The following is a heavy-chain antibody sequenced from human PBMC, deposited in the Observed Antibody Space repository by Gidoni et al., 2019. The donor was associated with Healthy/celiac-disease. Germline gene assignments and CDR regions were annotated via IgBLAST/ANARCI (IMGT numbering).Heavy chain of an antibody. Sequence: QVQLQESGPGLVKPSQTLSLTCTVSGGSISSGGYYWSWIRQHPGKGLEWIGYIYYSGSTYYNPSLKSRVTISVDTSKNQFSLKLSSVTAADTAVYYCARVGRTIFGVVTPGRIAFDIWGQGTMVTVSS. CDR2: IYYSGST. CDR1: GGSISSGGYY. CDR3: ARVGRTIFGVVTPGRIAFDI. J-gene: IGHJ3*02. V-gene: IGHV4-31*03. D-gene: IGHD3-3*01.